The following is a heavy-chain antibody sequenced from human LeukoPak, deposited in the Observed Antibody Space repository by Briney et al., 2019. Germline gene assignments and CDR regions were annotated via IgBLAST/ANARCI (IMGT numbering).Heavy chain of an antibody. D-gene: IGHD6-13*01. CDR3: AKDRSSSWYEGPFNGMDV. CDR2: ISYDGSNK. J-gene: IGHJ6*02. CDR1: GFAFSSYW. V-gene: IGHV3-30*18. Sequence: PGGSLRLSCAASGFAFSSYWMSWVRQAPGKGLEWVAVISYDGSNKYYADSVKGRFTISRDNSKNTLYLQMNSLRAEDTAVYYCAKDRSSSWYEGPFNGMDVWGQGTTVTVSS.